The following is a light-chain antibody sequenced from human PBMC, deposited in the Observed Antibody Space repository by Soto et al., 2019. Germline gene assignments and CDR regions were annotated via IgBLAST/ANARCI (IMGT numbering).Light chain of an antibody. V-gene: IGKV3-11*01. CDR3: QQRSVWPPIT. CDR2: DVS. CDR1: QSVAPY. Sequence: EIILTQSPATLSLSPGERATVSCTASQSVAPYLLWYQQKPGQAPRLLIYDVSKRATGIPARFSGTGSGSDFTVTLSSLEPEDSAVYFCQQRSVWPPITFGQGTRLEIK. J-gene: IGKJ5*01.